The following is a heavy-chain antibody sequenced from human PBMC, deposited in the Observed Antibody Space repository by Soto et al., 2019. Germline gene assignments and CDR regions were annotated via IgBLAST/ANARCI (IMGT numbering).Heavy chain of an antibody. V-gene: IGHV3-23*01. J-gene: IGHJ2*01. CDR3: ARKVPGSTSRPDYWYFDL. Sequence: EVQLLESGGGLVQPGGSLRLSCAGSGFTFINSAMNWVRQAPGKGLEWVSTISGGGDAPFFADSVRGRFTISRDNSKNPVTLLMNNLGVDDTAVYFCARKVPGSTSRPDYWYFDLWGRGTLVTVSS. D-gene: IGHD3-10*01. CDR2: ISGGGDAP. CDR1: GFTFINSA.